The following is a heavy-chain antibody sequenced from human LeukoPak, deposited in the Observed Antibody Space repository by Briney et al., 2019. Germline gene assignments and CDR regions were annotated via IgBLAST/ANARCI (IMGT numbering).Heavy chain of an antibody. CDR2: ISSSSKYI. D-gene: IGHD2-2*03. Sequence: PGGSLRLPCAASGFTFSTYSMNWVRQAPGRGLEWVSSISSSSKYIYYADSVKGRFTFSRDDAKNSLSLQMNSLRAEDTAVYYCARDLDIVVVPARWFYPWGQGTLVTVSS. CDR3: ARDLDIVVVPARWFYP. J-gene: IGHJ5*02. V-gene: IGHV3-21*01. CDR1: GFTFSTYS.